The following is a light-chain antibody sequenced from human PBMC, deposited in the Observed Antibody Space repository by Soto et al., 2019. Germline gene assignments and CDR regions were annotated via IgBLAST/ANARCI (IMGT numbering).Light chain of an antibody. Sequence: QSALTQPRSVSGSPGQSVTISCTGTSSDVGGYNYVSWYQQHPGKAPKLMIYDVNKWPSGVPCRFSGSKSGNTASLTISGLQAGDGADYYCCSYGGTYVLFGGGTQLTVL. J-gene: IGLJ2*01. CDR2: DVN. V-gene: IGLV2-11*01. CDR3: CSYGGTYVL. CDR1: SSDVGGYNY.